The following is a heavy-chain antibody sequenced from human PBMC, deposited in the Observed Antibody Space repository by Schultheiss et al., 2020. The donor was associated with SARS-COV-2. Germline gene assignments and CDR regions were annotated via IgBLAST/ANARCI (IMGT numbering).Heavy chain of an antibody. V-gene: IGHV3-21*01. Sequence: GGSLRLSCAASGFTFSSCSMNWVRQAPGKGLEWVSSISSSSSYKYYADSVKGRFTISRDNAKNSLYLQMNSLRAEDTAVYYCAREGYYYSMDVWGQGTTVTVSS. CDR3: AREGYYYSMDV. J-gene: IGHJ6*02. CDR2: ISSSSSYK. CDR1: GFTFSSCS.